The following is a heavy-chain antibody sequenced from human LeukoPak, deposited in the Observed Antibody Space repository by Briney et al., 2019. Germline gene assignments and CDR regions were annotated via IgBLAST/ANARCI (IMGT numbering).Heavy chain of an antibody. D-gene: IGHD2-2*01. CDR1: GYTFSDYA. CDR2: INSGIYKT. CDR3: ARWGCSSASCNASFDY. Sequence: ASVKVSCTASGYTFSDYAIHWVRQAPGRGLEWMGWINSGIYKTRYSQDFQGRVTITRDTSARTVYMELSSLRSEDMAVYYCARWGCSSASCNASFDYWGQGTLVTVSS. V-gene: IGHV1-3*03. J-gene: IGHJ4*02.